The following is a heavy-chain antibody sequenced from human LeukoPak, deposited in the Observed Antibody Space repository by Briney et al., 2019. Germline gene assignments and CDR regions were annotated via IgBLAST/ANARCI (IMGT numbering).Heavy chain of an antibody. CDR3: ARDGLRSCTSSSCYPGEDAFDI. CDR2: IYYSGST. CDR1: GGSISSYY. V-gene: IGHV4-59*01. J-gene: IGHJ3*02. Sequence: SETLSLTCTVSGGSISSYYWSWIRQPPGKGLEWIGYIYYSGSTNYNPSLKSRVIISVDTSKNQFSLKLSSVTAADTAVYYCARDGLRSCTSSSCYPGEDAFDIWGQGTMVTVSS. D-gene: IGHD2-2*01.